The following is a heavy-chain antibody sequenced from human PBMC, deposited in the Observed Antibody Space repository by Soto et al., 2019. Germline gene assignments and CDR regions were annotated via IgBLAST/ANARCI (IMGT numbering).Heavy chain of an antibody. CDR2: ISYSGST. V-gene: IGHV4-59*01. D-gene: IGHD1-7*01. CDR1: GGSITNYY. J-gene: IGHJ4*02. Sequence: LSLTCSVSGGSITNYYWNWIRQPPGKGLEWIGYISYSGSTNYNPSLKSRVTISVDTSKNQFSLKLSSVTAADTAVYYCARRYGTTFDYWGQGTLVTVSS. CDR3: ARRYGTTFDY.